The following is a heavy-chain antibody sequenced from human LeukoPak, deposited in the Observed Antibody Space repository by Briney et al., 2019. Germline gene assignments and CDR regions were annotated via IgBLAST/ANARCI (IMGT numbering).Heavy chain of an antibody. Sequence: SGPTLVKPTQTLTLTCTFSGFSLSTSGVGVGWIRQPPGKALEWLALIYWDDDKRYSPSLKSRLTITKDTSKNQVVLTMTNMDPVDAATYYCAHLDFEYDFWSGYYEVNYFDYWGQGTLVTVSS. CDR3: AHLDFEYDFWSGYYEVNYFDY. V-gene: IGHV2-5*02. D-gene: IGHD3-3*01. CDR2: IYWDDDK. CDR1: GFSLSTSGVG. J-gene: IGHJ4*02.